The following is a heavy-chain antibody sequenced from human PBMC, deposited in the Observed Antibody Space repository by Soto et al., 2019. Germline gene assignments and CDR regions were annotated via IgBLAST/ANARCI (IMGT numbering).Heavy chain of an antibody. CDR2: VYSSGGT. J-gene: IGHJ4*02. Sequence: QVQLQESGPGLVKPSETLSLTCSVSGGSVSSGSYYWSWIRQPPGKGLEWVGYVYSSGGTSYNPSLKSRVTISLDTSKNQFSLTLSSVTAADTAVYYCARDGDGYNHWGQGTLVTVSS. CDR1: GGSVSSGSYY. CDR3: ARDGDGYNH. V-gene: IGHV4-61*01. D-gene: IGHD5-12*01.